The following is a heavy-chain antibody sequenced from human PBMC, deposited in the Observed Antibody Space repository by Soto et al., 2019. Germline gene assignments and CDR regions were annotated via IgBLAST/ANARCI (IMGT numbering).Heavy chain of an antibody. D-gene: IGHD1-1*01. CDR2: ISYDEINK. Sequence: GGSLRLSCAASGFTFSSYWMSWVRQAPGKGLEWVAIISYDEINKYYADSVKGRFTISRDNSKNTLYLRMNSLRAEDTAVYYCAKSVYNWNDGFFDYWGQGTLVTVSS. V-gene: IGHV3-30*18. J-gene: IGHJ4*02. CDR3: AKSVYNWNDGFFDY. CDR1: GFTFSSYW.